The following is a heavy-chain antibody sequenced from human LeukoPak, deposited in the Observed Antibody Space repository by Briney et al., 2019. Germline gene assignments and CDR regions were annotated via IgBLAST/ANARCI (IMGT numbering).Heavy chain of an antibody. V-gene: IGHV4-38-2*02. Sequence: SETLSLTCTVSGYSISSGYYWGWIRQPPGKGLEWIGTIYHSGSTYSNPSLSSRVTISVDTSKNQFSLRLSSVTAADTAVYYCAGVGYYPDYYTDVWGIGTTVTVSS. CDR2: IYHSGST. CDR1: GYSISSGYY. D-gene: IGHD2-21*01. CDR3: AGVGYYPDYYTDV. J-gene: IGHJ6*03.